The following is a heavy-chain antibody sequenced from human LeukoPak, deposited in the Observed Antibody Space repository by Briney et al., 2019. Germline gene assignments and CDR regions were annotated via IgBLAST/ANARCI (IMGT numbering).Heavy chain of an antibody. V-gene: IGHV4-31*03. D-gene: IGHD5-18*01. CDR1: GGSISSGGYY. Sequence: SETLSLTCTVSGGSISSGGYYWSWLPQHPGKGLEWIGYIYYSGSTYYNPSLKSRVTISVDTSKNQFSLKLSSVTAADTAVYYCAGGGDTAMAEYYFDYWGQGTLVTVSS. CDR3: AGGGDTAMAEYYFDY. CDR2: IYYSGST. J-gene: IGHJ4*02.